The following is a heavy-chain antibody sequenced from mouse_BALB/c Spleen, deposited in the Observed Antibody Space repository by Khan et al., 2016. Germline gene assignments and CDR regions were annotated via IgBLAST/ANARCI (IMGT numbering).Heavy chain of an antibody. CDR1: GYSITSDYA. V-gene: IGHV3-2*02. CDR3: ARWGNWGVWYFDV. J-gene: IGHJ1*01. CDR2: ISYSGST. Sequence: EVQLQESGPGLVKPSQSLSLTCTVTGYSITSDYAWNWIRQFPGNKLEWMGYISYSGSTSYNPSLKSRISITRDTSQNQFFLLLNSVTPEDTSTYYCARWGNWGVWYFDVWGAGTTVTGSS. D-gene: IGHD4-1*01.